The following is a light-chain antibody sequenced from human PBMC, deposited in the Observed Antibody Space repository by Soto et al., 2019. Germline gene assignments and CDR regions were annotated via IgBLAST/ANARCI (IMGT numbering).Light chain of an antibody. CDR2: GAS. V-gene: IGKV3-15*01. CDR3: QQYNNLPRT. J-gene: IGKJ4*01. Sequence: ETVMTQSPATLSVSPGEGATLSCRASQSVSSNLVWYQHKPGQAPRLLIYGASTRATDIPARFSGSGSGTEFTLTISSLQSEDDAVYYCQQYNNLPRTLGGGTKVDIK. CDR1: QSVSSN.